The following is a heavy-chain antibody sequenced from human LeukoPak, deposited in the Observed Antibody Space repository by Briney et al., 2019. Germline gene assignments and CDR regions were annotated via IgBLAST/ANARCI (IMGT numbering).Heavy chain of an antibody. Sequence: TVKVSCKASGGTFSSYTISWVRQAPGQGLEWMGRIIPNLGIANYAQKFQGRVTITADKSTSTAYMELSSLRSEDTAVYYCARGGDGYNYLFDYWGQGTLVTVSS. CDR2: IIPNLGIA. CDR1: GGTFSSYT. D-gene: IGHD5-24*01. J-gene: IGHJ4*02. V-gene: IGHV1-69*02. CDR3: ARGGDGYNYLFDY.